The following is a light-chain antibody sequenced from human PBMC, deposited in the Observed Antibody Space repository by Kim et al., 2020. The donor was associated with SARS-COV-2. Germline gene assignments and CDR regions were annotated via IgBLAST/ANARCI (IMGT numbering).Light chain of an antibody. J-gene: IGLJ1*01. CDR2: YNR. V-gene: IGLV3-21*04. CDR3: QVWDSSGDHQAV. CDR1: KIGSKS. Sequence: SYELTQPLSVSVAPGETAWITCGGSKIGSKSVHWYQQKPGQAPLLVMYYNRDRPSGIPERFSGSNSGNTATLSISRVEAGDEADYYCQVWDSSGDHQAVFGTPTKVTVL.